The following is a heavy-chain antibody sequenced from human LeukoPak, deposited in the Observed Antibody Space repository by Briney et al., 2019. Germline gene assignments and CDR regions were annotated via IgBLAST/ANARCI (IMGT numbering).Heavy chain of an antibody. CDR3: ARARSRITYGGIRHAFDI. J-gene: IGHJ3*02. CDR2: IIPLLGIT. Sequence: GSSVKVSCKASGGTFSSYAMNWARQAPGQGLEWVARIIPLLGITNHAQKLQGRVTVTADTSTNTAYMELTSLISDDTAVYYCARARSRITYGGIRHAFDIWGQGTLVTVSS. V-gene: IGHV1-69*04. CDR1: GGTFSSYA. D-gene: IGHD3-16*01.